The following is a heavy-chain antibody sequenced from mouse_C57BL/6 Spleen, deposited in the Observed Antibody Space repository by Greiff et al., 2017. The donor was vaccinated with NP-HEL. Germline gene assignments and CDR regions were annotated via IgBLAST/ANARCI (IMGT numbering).Heavy chain of an antibody. CDR2: IDPSDSYT. D-gene: IGHD2-5*01. CDR1: GYTFTSYW. J-gene: IGHJ1*03. CDR3: AHYSNYGWYFDV. Sequence: VQLQQPGAELVMPGASVKLSCKASGYTFTSYWMHWVKQRPGQGLEWIGEIDPSDSYTNYNQKFKGKSTLTVDKSSSTAYMQLSSLTSEDSAVYYCAHYSNYGWYFDVWGTGTTVTVSS. V-gene: IGHV1-69*01.